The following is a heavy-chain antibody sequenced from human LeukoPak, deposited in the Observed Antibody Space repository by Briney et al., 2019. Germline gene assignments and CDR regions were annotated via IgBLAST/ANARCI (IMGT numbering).Heavy chain of an antibody. CDR3: ARDRDALIFGVPPGYYGMDV. V-gene: IGHV4-59*12. Sequence: PSETLSLTCTVSGGSISSFYWSWIRQPPGKGLEWIGYIYDSGSTNYNPSLNSRVTISIDTSKNHFSLKLNSVTAADTAMYYCARDRDALIFGVPPGYYGMDVWGQGTTVTVSS. CDR1: GGSISSFY. CDR2: IYDSGST. D-gene: IGHD3-3*01. J-gene: IGHJ6*02.